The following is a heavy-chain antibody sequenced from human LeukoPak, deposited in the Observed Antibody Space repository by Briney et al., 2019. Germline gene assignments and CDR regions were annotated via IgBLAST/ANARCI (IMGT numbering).Heavy chain of an antibody. J-gene: IGHJ4*02. V-gene: IGHV1-69*13. D-gene: IGHD3-10*01. Sequence: SVKVSCKASGGTFSSYAISWVRQAPGQGLEWMGGIIPIFGTANYAQKFQGRVTITADESTSTAYMELSSLRSEDTAVYYCARGNFYDNKGYSPELRYWGQGTLVTVSS. CDR2: IIPIFGTA. CDR1: GGTFSSYA. CDR3: ARGNFYDNKGYSPELRY.